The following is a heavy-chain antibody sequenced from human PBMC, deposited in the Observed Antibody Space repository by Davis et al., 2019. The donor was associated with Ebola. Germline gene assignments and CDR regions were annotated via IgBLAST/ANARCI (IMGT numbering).Heavy chain of an antibody. J-gene: IGHJ6*02. CDR2: INPSGGST. D-gene: IGHD3-3*01. Sequence: VKVSCKASGYTFTSYYMHWVRQAPGQGLEWMGIINPSGGSTSYAQKFQGRVTMTRDTSTSTVYMELSSLRSEDTAVYYCARGPKGVVTARDYYYGMDVWGQGTTVTVSS. CDR1: GYTFTSYY. CDR3: ARGPKGVVTARDYYYGMDV. V-gene: IGHV1-46*01.